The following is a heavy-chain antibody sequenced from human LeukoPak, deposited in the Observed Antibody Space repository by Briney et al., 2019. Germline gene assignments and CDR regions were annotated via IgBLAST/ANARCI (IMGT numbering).Heavy chain of an antibody. D-gene: IGHD2-2*01. J-gene: IGHJ6*02. Sequence: PSETLSLTCTVSGGSISSYYWSWIRQPPGKGLEWIGYIYYSGSTNYNPSLKSRVTISVDTSKNQFSLKLSSVTAADTAVYYCARGYCSSTSCYYPYYYGMDVWGQGTTVTVSS. CDR3: ARGYCSSTSCYYPYYYGMDV. CDR1: GGSISSYY. CDR2: IYYSGST. V-gene: IGHV4-59*01.